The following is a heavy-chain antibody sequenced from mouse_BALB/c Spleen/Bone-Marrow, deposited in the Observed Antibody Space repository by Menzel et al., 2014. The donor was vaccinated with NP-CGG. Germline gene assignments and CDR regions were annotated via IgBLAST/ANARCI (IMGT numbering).Heavy chain of an antibody. CDR1: GFNIKDTY. J-gene: IGHJ2*01. D-gene: IGHD1-1*01. CDR3: ANYYYGYYFDS. V-gene: IGHV14-3*02. Sequence: VQLQQPGAGLVKPGASVKLSCTASGFNIKDTYMHWVKQRPEQGLEWIGRIDPANGNTKYDPKFQGKATITADTSSNTDYLQLSSQTSEETAVYYCANYYYGYYFDSWGQGTTLTVSS. CDR2: IDPANGNT.